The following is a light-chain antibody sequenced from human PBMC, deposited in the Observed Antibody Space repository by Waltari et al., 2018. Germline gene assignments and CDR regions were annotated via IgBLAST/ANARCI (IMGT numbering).Light chain of an antibody. V-gene: IGLV1-44*01. J-gene: IGLJ1*01. CDR3: ATWDDTLNGLFV. CDR2: SDS. CDR1: ESHIGTNN. Sequence: QAVLAQSPSASGTPGQRLTISCSGSESHIGTNNVNLYQQRLPGTAPKLLIYSDSRRPSGVPDRFSGSKSGTSASLAISGLQSEDEADYYCATWDDTLNGLFVFGSGTKVTVL.